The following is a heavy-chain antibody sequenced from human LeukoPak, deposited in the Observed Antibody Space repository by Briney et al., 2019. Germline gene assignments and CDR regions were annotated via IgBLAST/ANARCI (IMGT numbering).Heavy chain of an antibody. CDR3: AKDRSRGWYEYFDY. CDR1: GFTFDDYA. CDR2: ISGDGGST. Sequence: GGSLRLSCAASGFTFDDYAMHWVRQAPGKGLEWVSLISGDGGSTYYADSVKGRFTISRDNSKNSLYLQMNSLRTEDTALYYCAKDRSRGWYEYFDYWGQGTLVTVSS. J-gene: IGHJ4*02. D-gene: IGHD6-19*01. V-gene: IGHV3-43*02.